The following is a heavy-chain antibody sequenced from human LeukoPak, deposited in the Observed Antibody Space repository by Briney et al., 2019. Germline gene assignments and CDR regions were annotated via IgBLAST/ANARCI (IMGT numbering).Heavy chain of an antibody. CDR2: ISAYNGNT. CDR3: ARADDDRRVYDFWSGYLYYFDY. D-gene: IGHD3-3*01. J-gene: IGHJ4*02. V-gene: IGHV1-18*01. Sequence: ASVKVSCKASGYTFTSYGIIWVRQAPGQGLEWMGWISAYNGNTNYAQKLQGRVTMTTDTSTSTAYMELRSLRSDDTAVYYCARADDDRRVYDFWSGYLYYFDYWGQGTLVTVSS. CDR1: GYTFTSYG.